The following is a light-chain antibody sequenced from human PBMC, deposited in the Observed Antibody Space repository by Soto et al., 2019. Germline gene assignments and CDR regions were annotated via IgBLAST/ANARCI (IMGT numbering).Light chain of an antibody. CDR3: QAWDSSPAYV. CDR1: KLGDKY. J-gene: IGLJ1*01. Sequence: SYELTQPPSVSVSPGQTASITCSGDKLGDKYACWYQQKPGQSPVLVIYQDSKRPSGIPERFSGSNSGNTATLTISGTQAMAEADYYCQAWDSSPAYVFGTGTKLTVL. V-gene: IGLV3-1*01. CDR2: QDS.